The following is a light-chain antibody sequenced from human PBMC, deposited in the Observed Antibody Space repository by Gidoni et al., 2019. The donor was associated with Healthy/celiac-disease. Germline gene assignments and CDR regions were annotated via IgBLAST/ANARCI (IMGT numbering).Light chain of an antibody. Sequence: EMVLTQSPGTLSLSPGERATLSCRASQSVSSSYFAWYQQKPGQAPRLLIYGASSRATGIPDRFSGSGSGTDFTLTISRLEPEDFAVYYCQQYGSSPNTFXQXTKLEIK. V-gene: IGKV3-20*01. CDR2: GAS. CDR3: QQYGSSPNT. CDR1: QSVSSSY. J-gene: IGKJ2*01.